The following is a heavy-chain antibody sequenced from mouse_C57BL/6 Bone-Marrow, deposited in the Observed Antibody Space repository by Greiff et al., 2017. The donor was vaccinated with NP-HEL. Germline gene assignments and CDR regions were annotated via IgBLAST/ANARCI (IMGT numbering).Heavy chain of an antibody. CDR2: IWTGGGT. CDR1: GFSLTSYA. CDR3: ARNNGHDYGSSYDWYFDV. V-gene: IGHV2-9-1*01. D-gene: IGHD1-1*01. Sequence: QVQLKESGPGLVAPSQSLSITCTVSGFSLTSYAISWVRQPPGKGLEWLGVIWTGGGTNYNSALKSRLSISKDNSKSQVFLKMNSLQTEDTARYYCARNNGHDYGSSYDWYFDVWGTGTTVTVSS. J-gene: IGHJ1*03.